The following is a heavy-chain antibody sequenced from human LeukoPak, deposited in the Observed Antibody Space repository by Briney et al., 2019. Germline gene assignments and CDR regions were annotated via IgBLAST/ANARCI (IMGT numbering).Heavy chain of an antibody. J-gene: IGHJ4*02. Sequence: PSETLSLTCTVSGGSISSSSYYWGWIRQPPGKGLEWIGSIYYSGSTYYNPSLKSRVTISVDTSKNQFSLKLSSVTAADTAVYYCARPHQGIVVVPTDWGRGTLVTVSS. CDR3: ARPHQGIVVVPTD. V-gene: IGHV4-39*01. CDR2: IYYSGST. D-gene: IGHD2-2*01. CDR1: GGSISSSSYY.